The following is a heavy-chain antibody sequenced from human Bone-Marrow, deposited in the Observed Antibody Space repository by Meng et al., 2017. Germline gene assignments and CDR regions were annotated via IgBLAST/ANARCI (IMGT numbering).Heavy chain of an antibody. V-gene: IGHV4-34*01. D-gene: IGHD3-22*01. CDR3: ARDNTMIGSFDY. CDR2: INHSGST. J-gene: IGHJ4*02. CDR1: GGSFSGYY. Sequence: QVQLQQWGAGLLKPSETLSLSCAVYGGSFSGYYWSWIRQPPGKGLEWIGEINHSGSTNYNPSPKSRVTISVDTSKNQFSLKLSSVTAADTAVYYCARDNTMIGSFDYWGQGTLVTVSS.